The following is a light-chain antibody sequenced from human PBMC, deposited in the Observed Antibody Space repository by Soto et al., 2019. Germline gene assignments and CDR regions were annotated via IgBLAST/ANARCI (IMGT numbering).Light chain of an antibody. V-gene: IGLV2-8*01. CDR3: SSYAGSNKFGL. Sequence: QSALTQPPSASGSPGQSVTISCTGTSSDVGDYNYVSWYQHHPGKAPKLMIYEVSKRPSGVPDRFSGSKSGNTASLTVSGLQAEDEADYDCSSYAGSNKFGLFGGGTKLTVL. CDR2: EVS. CDR1: SSDVGDYNY. J-gene: IGLJ2*01.